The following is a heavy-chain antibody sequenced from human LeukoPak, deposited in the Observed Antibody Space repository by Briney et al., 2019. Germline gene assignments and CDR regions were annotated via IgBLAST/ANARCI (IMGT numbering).Heavy chain of an antibody. CDR1: GYTFTSYG. D-gene: IGHD2-8*01. CDR2: INPNSGGT. CDR3: ARADKWWAYYFDY. J-gene: IGHJ4*02. V-gene: IGHV1-2*02. Sequence: GASVKVSCKASGYTFTSYGISWVRQAPGQGLEWMGWINPNSGGTNYAQKFQGRVTMTRDTSISTAYMELSRLRSDDTAVYYCARADKWWAYYFDYWGQGTLVTVSS.